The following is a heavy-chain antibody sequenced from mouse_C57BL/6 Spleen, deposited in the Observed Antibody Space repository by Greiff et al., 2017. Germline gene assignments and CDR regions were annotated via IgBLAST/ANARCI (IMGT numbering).Heavy chain of an antibody. CDR2: ISGGGGNT. J-gene: IGHJ1*03. Sequence: EVKLVESGGGLVKPGGSLKLSCAASGFTFSSYTMSWVRQTPEKRLAWVATISGGGGNTYYPDSVKGRFTISRDNAKNTLYLQMSSLRSEDTALYYCARHFYYGSSYWYFDVWGTGTTVTVSS. CDR3: ARHFYYGSSYWYFDV. D-gene: IGHD1-1*01. CDR1: GFTFSSYT. V-gene: IGHV5-9*01.